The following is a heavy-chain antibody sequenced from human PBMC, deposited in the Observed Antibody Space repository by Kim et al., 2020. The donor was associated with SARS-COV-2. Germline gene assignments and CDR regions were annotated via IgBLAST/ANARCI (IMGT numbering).Heavy chain of an antibody. D-gene: IGHD4-17*01. CDR3: ARYPYYGDQAIDGY. J-gene: IGHJ4*02. V-gene: IGHV4-30-4*01. CDR1: GGSISSGDYY. CDR2: IYYSGST. Sequence: SETLSLTCTVSGGSISSGDYYWSWIRQPPGKGLEWIGYIYYSGSTYYNPSLKSRVTISVDTSKNQFSLKLSSVTAADTAVYYCARYPYYGDQAIDGYWGQGTLVTVSS.